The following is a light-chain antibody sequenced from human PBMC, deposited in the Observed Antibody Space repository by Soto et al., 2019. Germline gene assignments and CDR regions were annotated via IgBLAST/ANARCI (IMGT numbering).Light chain of an antibody. CDR1: QSIRNY. J-gene: IGKJ5*01. V-gene: IGKV3-15*01. Sequence: EVVLTQSPATLSLSPGERVTLSCRASQSIRNYLAWYQQKPGQAPRLVIYDASTRATGIPARFSGSGSGTEFTLTISSLQSEDFAVYYCQQYNNWPPITFGQGTRLEIK. CDR2: DAS. CDR3: QQYNNWPPIT.